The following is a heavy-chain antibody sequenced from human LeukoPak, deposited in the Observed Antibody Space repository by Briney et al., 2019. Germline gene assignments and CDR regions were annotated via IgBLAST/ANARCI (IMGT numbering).Heavy chain of an antibody. CDR3: ARLASGSYGPLTPFDY. CDR1: GGSISSYY. CDR2: IYYSGGT. Sequence: SETLSLTCTVSGGSISSYYWSWIRQPPGKGLEWIGDIYYSGGTNYNPSLKSRVTISVDTSKNQFSLRLSSVTAADTAVYYSARLASGSYGPLTPFDYWGQGTLVTVSS. J-gene: IGHJ4*02. D-gene: IGHD1-26*01. V-gene: IGHV4-59*08.